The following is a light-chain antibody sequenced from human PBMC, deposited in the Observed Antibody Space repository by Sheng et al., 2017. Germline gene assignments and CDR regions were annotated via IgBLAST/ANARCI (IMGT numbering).Light chain of an antibody. Sequence: SYDLTQPPSVSVAPGQTARITCGGNNIGRKGVHWYQQKPGQAPVLVVHDDDARPSGIPERISGSNSGNTATLTISRVDAGDEADYYCQVWDINRNVFGPGTKVIVL. CDR3: QVWDINRNV. V-gene: IGLV3-21*02. CDR2: DDD. J-gene: IGLJ1*01. CDR1: NIGRKG.